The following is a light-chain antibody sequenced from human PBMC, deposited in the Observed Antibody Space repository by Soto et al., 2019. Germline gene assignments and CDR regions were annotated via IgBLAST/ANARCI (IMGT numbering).Light chain of an antibody. Sequence: DIQMTQSPSTLSASVGERVTITCRASQSISSWLAWYQQKPGKAPKLLIYKASSLESGVPSRFSGSGSGTEFTLTISSLQPDDFATYYCQQYYSSSPYTFGQGTKLEIK. J-gene: IGKJ2*01. V-gene: IGKV1-5*03. CDR2: KAS. CDR3: QQYYSSSPYT. CDR1: QSISSW.